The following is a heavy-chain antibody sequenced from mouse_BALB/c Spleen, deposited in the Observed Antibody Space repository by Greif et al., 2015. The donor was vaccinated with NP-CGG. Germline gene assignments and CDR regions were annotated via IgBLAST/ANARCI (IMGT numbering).Heavy chain of an antibody. J-gene: IGHJ4*01. Sequence: EVNVVESGGGLVQPGGSLKLSCAASGFTFSSYGMSWVRQTPDKRLELVATINSNGGSTYYPDSVKGRFTISRDNAKNTLYLQMSSLKSEDTAMYYCARGGPMDYWGQGTLVTVSS. CDR2: INSNGGST. CDR3: ARGGPMDY. V-gene: IGHV5-6-3*01. CDR1: GFTFSSYG.